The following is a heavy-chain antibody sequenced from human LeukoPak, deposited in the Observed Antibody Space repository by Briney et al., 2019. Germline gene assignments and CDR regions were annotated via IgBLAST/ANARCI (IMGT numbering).Heavy chain of an antibody. D-gene: IGHD6-13*01. Sequence: ASVKVPCKASGYTFTSYVMNWVRQAPGQGLEWMGWINTNTGNPTYAQGFTGRFVFSLDTSVSTAYLQNNNLKAEDTAVYYCAREPYSTTWYDIDYWGQGTLVTVSS. V-gene: IGHV7-4-1*02. CDR1: GYTFTSYV. CDR3: AREPYSTTWYDIDY. J-gene: IGHJ4*02. CDR2: INTNTGNP.